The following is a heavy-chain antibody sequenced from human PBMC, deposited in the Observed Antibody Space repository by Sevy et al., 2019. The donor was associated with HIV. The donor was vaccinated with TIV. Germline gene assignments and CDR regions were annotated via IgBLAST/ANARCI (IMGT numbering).Heavy chain of an antibody. D-gene: IGHD3-16*02. CDR3: ARLKEREYGMITFGGVIVFDS. V-gene: IGHV4-39*01. CDR2: IYYSGST. CDR1: GGSISSSSYY. J-gene: IGHJ4*02. Sequence: SETLSLTCTVSGGSISSSSYYWGWIRQPPGKGLEWIGSIYYSGSTYYNPSLKSGVTISVDTSKNQFSLKLSSVTAADTAVYYCARLKEREYGMITFGGVIVFDSWGQGTLVTVSS.